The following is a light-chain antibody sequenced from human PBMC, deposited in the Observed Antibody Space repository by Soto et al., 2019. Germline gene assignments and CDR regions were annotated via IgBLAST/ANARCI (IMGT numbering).Light chain of an antibody. J-gene: IGKJ4*01. CDR2: DAS. CDR1: QSVSSY. Sequence: EIVLTQSPATLSLSPGERATLSCRASQSVSSYLAWYQQKPGQAPRLLIYDASNRATGIPARFSGSGSGTDFPLPISRLEPEDFAVYYCQQRSNWPAPTFGGGTKVEIK. V-gene: IGKV3-11*01. CDR3: QQRSNWPAPT.